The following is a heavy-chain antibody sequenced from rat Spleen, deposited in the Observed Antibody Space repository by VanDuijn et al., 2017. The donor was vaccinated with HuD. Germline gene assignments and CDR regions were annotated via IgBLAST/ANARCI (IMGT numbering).Heavy chain of an antibody. J-gene: IGHJ2*01. V-gene: IGHV2S61*01. CDR1: GFSLSNYG. CDR2: IWGNGNA. CDR3: ARSDYSSPYYFDY. Sequence: QVQLKESGPGLVKPSLTLSLTCTVSGFSLSNYGVFWVRQPPGKVLEWMGVIWGNGNANYNSALKSRLSISRDTSKSQVFLKMNNLQTEDTAMYFCARSDYSSPYYFDYWGQGVMVTVSS. D-gene: IGHD1-2*01.